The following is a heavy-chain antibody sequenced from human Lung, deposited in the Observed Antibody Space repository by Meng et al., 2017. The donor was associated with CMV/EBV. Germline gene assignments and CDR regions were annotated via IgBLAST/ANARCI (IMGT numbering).Heavy chain of an antibody. D-gene: IGHD3-22*01. CDR3: AKENYDSSGDDAFDI. Sequence: SETLSLTCTVSGGSISSSSYYWGWIRQPPGKGLEWIGSIYYSGSTYYNPSLKSRVTISVDTSKNQFSLKLSSVTAADTAVYYCAKENYDSSGDDAFDILGQGTMVTVSS. CDR2: IYYSGST. J-gene: IGHJ3*02. CDR1: GGSISSSSYY. V-gene: IGHV4-39*07.